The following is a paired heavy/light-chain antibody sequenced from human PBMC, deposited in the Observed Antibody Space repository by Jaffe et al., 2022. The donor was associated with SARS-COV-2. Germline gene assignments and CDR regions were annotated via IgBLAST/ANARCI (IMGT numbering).Light chain of an antibody. CDR2: GNT. CDR3: QSYDSSLSGSRV. J-gene: IGLJ2*01. CDR1: SSNIGAGHD. Sequence: QSVLTQPPSVSGAPGQRVTISCTGSSSNIGAGHDVHWYQQLPGTAPKLLIYGNTNRPSGVPDRFSASKSGTSASLVISGLQAEDEADYYCQSYDSSLSGSRVFGGGTKLTVL. V-gene: IGLV1-40*01.
Heavy chain of an antibody. CDR1: GGSISSSS. V-gene: IGHV4-59*08. Sequence: QVQLQESGPRLVKPSETLSLTCTVSGGSISSSSWSWIRQPPEKGLEWIGYIYYSGTTNYNPSLKSRVTVSIDMSKNQFSLRLSSVTAADTAVYYCARDTRGYNSFDIWGQGTMVTVSS. D-gene: IGHD6-25*01. CDR2: IYYSGTT. J-gene: IGHJ3*02. CDR3: ARDTRGYNSFDI.